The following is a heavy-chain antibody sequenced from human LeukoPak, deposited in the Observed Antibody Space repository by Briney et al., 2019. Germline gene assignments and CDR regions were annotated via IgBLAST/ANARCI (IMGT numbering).Heavy chain of an antibody. Sequence: AETLSLTCTVSGGSISSYYRSWIRQPPGKGLEWMGYIYYSGSTNYNPSLKSRVTISVDTSKNQFSLKLSSVTAAETAVYYCVRLGSSSSDDFDIWGQGTRVTVSS. D-gene: IGHD6-13*01. CDR3: VRLGSSSSDDFDI. CDR1: GGSISSYY. J-gene: IGHJ3*02. V-gene: IGHV4-59*08. CDR2: IYYSGST.